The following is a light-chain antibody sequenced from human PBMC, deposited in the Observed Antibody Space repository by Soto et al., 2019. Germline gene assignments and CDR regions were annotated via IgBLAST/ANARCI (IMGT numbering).Light chain of an antibody. CDR3: EQYCTSPA. J-gene: IGKJ4*01. CDR2: GAS. Sequence: EIVLTQSPGTLSLSPGERATLACRASQSVSSSYLAWYQKKPGQAPRRLIYGASSRAIGIPDRFSGSGSGTDFTLTISRLEPEDLEVYYCEQYCTSPAFGGGTKVESK. CDR1: QSVSSSY. V-gene: IGKV3-20*01.